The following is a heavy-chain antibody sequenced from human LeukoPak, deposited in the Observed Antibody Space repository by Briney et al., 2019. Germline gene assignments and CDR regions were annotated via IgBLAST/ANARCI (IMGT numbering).Heavy chain of an antibody. J-gene: IGHJ4*02. Sequence: GRSLRLSCAASGFTFSTYSMNWVRQAPGKGLEWVSSISSYSNYINYADSVKGRFTISRDNAKNSLYLQMNSLRAEDTAVYYCARSRTTVTKDALDYWGQGTLVTVSS. D-gene: IGHD4-17*01. CDR3: ARSRTTVTKDALDY. CDR2: ISSYSNYI. V-gene: IGHV3-21*01. CDR1: GFTFSTYS.